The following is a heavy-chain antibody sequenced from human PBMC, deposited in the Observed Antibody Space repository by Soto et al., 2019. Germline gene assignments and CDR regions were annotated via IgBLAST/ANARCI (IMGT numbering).Heavy chain of an antibody. CDR1: GFTFSLYS. V-gene: IGHV3-48*02. CDR2: IRRSSTGT. Sequence: EVQLVESGGGLVQPGGSLRLSCAASGFTFSLYSMSWVRQAPGKGLEWVSYIRRSSTGTHYEDSVKGRFTISRDDATNSMHLQINSLRDGDTAVYYCARAVTWCLDVWGQGTTVSISS. CDR3: ARAVTWCLDV. J-gene: IGHJ6*02. D-gene: IGHD2-8*01.